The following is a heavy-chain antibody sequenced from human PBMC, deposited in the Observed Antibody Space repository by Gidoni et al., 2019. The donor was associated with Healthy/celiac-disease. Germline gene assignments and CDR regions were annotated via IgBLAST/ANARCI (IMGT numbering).Heavy chain of an antibody. CDR3: ARGYGRSGYRNWFDP. V-gene: IGHV1-8*01. D-gene: IGHD3-22*01. CDR2: MNPNSGNT. CDR1: VNATPSYD. J-gene: IGHJ5*02. Sequence: QVQLVQSGAEVKKPGAAVQVSCHASVNATPSYDTNWVGRATGQGLEWMGWMNPNSGNTGYAQKFQGRVSMTRNTSKSTAYMEQSSLRSEDTSVYYCARGYGRSGYRNWFDPWGQGTLVTVSS.